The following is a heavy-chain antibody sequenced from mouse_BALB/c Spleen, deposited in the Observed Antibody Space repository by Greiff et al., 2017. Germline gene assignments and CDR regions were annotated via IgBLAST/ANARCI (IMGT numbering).Heavy chain of an antibody. D-gene: IGHD1-1*02. Sequence: EVKVVESGPSLVKPSQTLSLTCSVTGDSITSGYWNWIRKFPGNKLEYMGYISYSGSTYYNPSLKSRISITRDTSKNQYYLQLNSVTTEDTATYYCARGWGYGYWYFDVWGAGTTVTVSS. CDR3: ARGWGYGYWYFDV. J-gene: IGHJ1*01. CDR2: ISYSGST. V-gene: IGHV3-8*02. CDR1: GDSITSGY.